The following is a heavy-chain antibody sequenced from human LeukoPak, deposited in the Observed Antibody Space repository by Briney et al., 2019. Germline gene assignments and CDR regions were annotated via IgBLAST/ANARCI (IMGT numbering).Heavy chain of an antibody. CDR3: ARGRGWNYARQETLL. V-gene: IGHV3-30-3*01. J-gene: IGHJ4*02. CDR1: GFTFSSYA. CDR2: ISYDGSNK. Sequence: GGSLRLSCAASGFTFSSYAMHWVRQAPGKGLEWVAVISYDGSNKYYADSVKGRFTISRDNSKNTLYLQMNSLRAEDTAVYYCARGRGWNYARQETLLWGQGTLVTVSS. D-gene: IGHD1-7*01.